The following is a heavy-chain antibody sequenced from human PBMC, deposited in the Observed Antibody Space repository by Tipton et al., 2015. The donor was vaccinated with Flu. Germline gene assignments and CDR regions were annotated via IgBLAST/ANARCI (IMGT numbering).Heavy chain of an antibody. J-gene: IGHJ5*02. Sequence: TLSLTCSVSGDSIRSDYFWGWIRQPPGKGLEWIGNVHHAGSTYYNPSLKSRVTISVDTSKNQFSLKLSSVTAADTAVYYCATLPGYCSTASCPGFDPWGQGTLVTVSS. CDR1: GDSIRSDYF. D-gene: IGHD2-2*01. CDR2: VHHAGST. V-gene: IGHV4-38-2*01. CDR3: ATLPGYCSTASCPGFDP.